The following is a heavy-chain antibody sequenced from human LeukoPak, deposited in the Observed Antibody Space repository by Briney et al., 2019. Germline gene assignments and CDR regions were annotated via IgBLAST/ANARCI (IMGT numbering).Heavy chain of an antibody. CDR2: ISYEGTNT. J-gene: IGHJ5*02. CDR1: GFTFNSYA. D-gene: IGHD1-26*01. CDR3: AKDFYSGSSP. V-gene: IGHV3-30*04. Sequence: GMSLTLSCAASGFTFNSYAMYWVRQAPGKGLEWVGFISYEGTNTYYADSVRGRFTISRDNSKNSVSLQLTRLRTEDTAVYYCAKDFYSGSSPWGQGTLVTVSS.